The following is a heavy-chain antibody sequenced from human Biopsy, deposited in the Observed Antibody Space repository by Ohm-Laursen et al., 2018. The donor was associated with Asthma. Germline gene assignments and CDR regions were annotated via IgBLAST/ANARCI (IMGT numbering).Heavy chain of an antibody. D-gene: IGHD3-10*01. Sequence: GALVKASCKTSGYTFNSAGITWVRQAPGQGLEWMGWISVYNGNTKVAQKLQDRVTMITDTSTSTAYMELRSLRSDDTAVYFCARAVDYSHYYGIDVWGQGPTVTVS. J-gene: IGHJ6*02. V-gene: IGHV1-18*01. CDR1: GYTFNSAG. CDR2: ISVYNGNT. CDR3: ARAVDYSHYYGIDV.